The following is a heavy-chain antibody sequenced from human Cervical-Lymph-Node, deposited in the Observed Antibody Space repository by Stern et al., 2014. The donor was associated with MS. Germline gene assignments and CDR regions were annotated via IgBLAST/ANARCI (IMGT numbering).Heavy chain of an antibody. Sequence: VQLVESGGGVVPPGRSLRLSCEDSGSTFSKSAMHWVRQAPGKGLEWVAVISHDGSNKQYGDSVKCRLALSRDNSRNTLSLEIYSLRAEDTAVYYCVRTESFYYYDGMDVWGHGTTVIVSS. V-gene: IGHV3-30*09. J-gene: IGHJ6*02. CDR1: GSTFSKSA. CDR3: VRTESFYYYDGMDV. CDR2: ISHDGSNK.